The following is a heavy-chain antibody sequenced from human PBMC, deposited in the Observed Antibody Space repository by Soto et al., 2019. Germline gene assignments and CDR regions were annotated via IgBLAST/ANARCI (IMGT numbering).Heavy chain of an antibody. Sequence: QVQLVQSGAEVKKPGASVMVSCKASGYTFVNYAIHWVRQAPGQKFEWMGWINAGKGNTRSLQKFQDRLTFTIDTSATTAYMEVGSLRSEDTAVYFCARDLSGWGRPNGHVGVDVWGQGTTVIVSS. CDR2: INAGKGNT. V-gene: IGHV1-3*01. CDR3: ARDLSGWGRPNGHVGVDV. CDR1: GYTFVNYA. J-gene: IGHJ6*02. D-gene: IGHD3-16*01.